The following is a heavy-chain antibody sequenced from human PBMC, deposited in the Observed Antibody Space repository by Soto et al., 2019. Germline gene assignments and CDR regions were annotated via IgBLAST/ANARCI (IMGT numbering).Heavy chain of an antibody. CDR2: IDHSGRT. Sequence: SDTLSLTCAVSGYSISSGYYWGWIRQPPGKGLEWIGSIDHSGRTYYNPSLKSRVTISVDTSKNQFPLKPSSVTAADTDVYYCASTLMVRGVGRDYWGQGTLVT. CDR1: GYSISSGYY. CDR3: ASTLMVRGVGRDY. V-gene: IGHV4-38-2*01. J-gene: IGHJ4*02. D-gene: IGHD3-10*01.